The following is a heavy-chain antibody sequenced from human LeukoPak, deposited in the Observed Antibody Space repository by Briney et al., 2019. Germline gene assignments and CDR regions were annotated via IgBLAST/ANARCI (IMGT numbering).Heavy chain of an antibody. Sequence: ETLSLTCTVSGYSISSGYYWGWIRQPPGKGLEWIGYIYYSGSTNYNPSLKSRVTISVDTSKNQFSLKLSSVTAADTAVYYCARSVAGTATSWGQGTLVTVSS. V-gene: IGHV4-61*01. J-gene: IGHJ5*02. D-gene: IGHD6-19*01. CDR1: GYSISSGYY. CDR2: IYYSGST. CDR3: ARSVAGTATS.